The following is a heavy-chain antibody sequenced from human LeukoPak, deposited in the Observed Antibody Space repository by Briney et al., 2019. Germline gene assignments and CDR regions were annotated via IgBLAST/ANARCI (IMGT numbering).Heavy chain of an antibody. J-gene: IGHJ6*03. D-gene: IGHD2-15*01. CDR3: AVDPAIRYCSGGSCQPYYYYYMDV. Sequence: SVKVSFKASGGTFSSYAISWVRQAPGQGLEWMGGIIPIFGTANYAQKFQGRVTITTDESTSTAYMELSSLRSEDTAVYYCAVDPAIRYCSGGSCQPYYYYYMDVWGKGTTVTVSS. V-gene: IGHV1-69*05. CDR1: GGTFSSYA. CDR2: IIPIFGTA.